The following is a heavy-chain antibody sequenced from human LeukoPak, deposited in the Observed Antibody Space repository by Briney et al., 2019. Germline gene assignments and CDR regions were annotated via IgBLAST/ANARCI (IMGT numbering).Heavy chain of an antibody. Sequence: PGGSLRLSCAASGFTFSSYGMHWVRQAPGKGLEWVAVISYDGSNKYYADSVKGRFTISRDNSKNTLYLQMNSLRAEDTAVYYCARVGATVLFGVQYWGQGTLVTVSS. CDR3: ARVGATVLFGVQY. CDR1: GFTFSSYG. CDR2: ISYDGSNK. V-gene: IGHV3-30*03. J-gene: IGHJ4*02. D-gene: IGHD1-26*01.